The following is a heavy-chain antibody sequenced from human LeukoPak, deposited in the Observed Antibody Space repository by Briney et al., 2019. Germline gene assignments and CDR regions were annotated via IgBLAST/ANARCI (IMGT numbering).Heavy chain of an antibody. CDR1: RFTFSSYA. J-gene: IGHJ4*02. Sequence: GGSLRLSCAASRFTFSSYAMNWVRQAPGKGLEWISYISSSSSIIDYADSVKGRFTISRDNAKNSLYLQMNSLRDEDTGVYYCARGNSGYDYWGQGTLVTVSS. CDR3: ARGNSGYDY. CDR2: ISSSSSII. D-gene: IGHD5-12*01. V-gene: IGHV3-48*02.